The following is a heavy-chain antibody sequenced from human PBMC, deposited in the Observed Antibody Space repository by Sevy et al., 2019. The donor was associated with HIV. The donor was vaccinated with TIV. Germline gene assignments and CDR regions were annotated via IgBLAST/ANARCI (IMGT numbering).Heavy chain of an antibody. V-gene: IGHV3-23*01. D-gene: IGHD3-22*01. Sequence: GGSLRLSCVASGITISNYAMSWVRQAPGKGLEWVSGISGSGGSTYYADSVKGRFTISRDNSKNTLYLQMNSLRAEDTAVYYCAKDAYYDTTHFDYWGQGTLVTVSS. CDR3: AKDAYYDTTHFDY. CDR1: GITISNYA. J-gene: IGHJ4*02. CDR2: ISGSGGST.